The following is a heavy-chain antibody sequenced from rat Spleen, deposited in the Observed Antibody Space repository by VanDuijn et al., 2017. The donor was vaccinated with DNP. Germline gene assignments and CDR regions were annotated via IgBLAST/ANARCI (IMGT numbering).Heavy chain of an antibody. CDR1: GFTFSNYG. V-gene: IGHV5S13*01. J-gene: IGHJ3*01. CDR3: AARYSSSWFAY. D-gene: IGHD1-2*01. Sequence: EVQLVESGGGLVQPGRSLKLSCAASGFTFSNYGMAWVRQAPTKGLEWVAYIGSAAYAPYYGDSVKGRFTISRDDAKNTLYLQMNSLRSEDTATYYCAARYSSSWFAYWGQGTLVTVSS. CDR2: IGSAAYAP.